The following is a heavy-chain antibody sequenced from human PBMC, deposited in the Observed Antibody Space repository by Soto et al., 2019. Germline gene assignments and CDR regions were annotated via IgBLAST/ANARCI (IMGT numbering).Heavy chain of an antibody. V-gene: IGHV4-34*01. J-gene: IGHJ6*02. Sequence: QVQLQQWGAGLLKPSETLSLTCAVYGGSFSGYYWSWIHQPPGKGLEWIGEINHSGSTNYNPSLKSRVTISVDTSKNQFSLKLSSVTAADTAVYYCARGRVRGGYSSSWYYYYGMDVWGQGTTVTVSS. CDR3: ARGRVRGGYSSSWYYYYGMDV. CDR1: GGSFSGYY. D-gene: IGHD6-13*01. CDR2: INHSGST.